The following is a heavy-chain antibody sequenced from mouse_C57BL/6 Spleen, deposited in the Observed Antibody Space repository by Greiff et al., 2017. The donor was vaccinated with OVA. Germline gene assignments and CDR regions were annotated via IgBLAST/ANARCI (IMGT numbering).Heavy chain of an antibody. CDR3: ASTTVVAHWYFGV. D-gene: IGHD1-1*01. CDR2: IHPNSGST. V-gene: IGHV1-64*01. CDR1: GYTFTSYW. J-gene: IGHJ1*03. Sequence: QVQLQQPGAELVKPGASVKLSCKASGYTFTSYWMHWVKQRPGQGLEWIGMIHPNSGSTNYNEKFKSKATLTVDKSSSTAYMQLSSLTSEDSAVYYCASTTVVAHWYFGVWGTGTTVTVSS.